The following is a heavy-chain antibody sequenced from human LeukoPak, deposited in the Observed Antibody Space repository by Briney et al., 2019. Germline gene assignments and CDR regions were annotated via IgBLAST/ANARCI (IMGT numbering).Heavy chain of an antibody. D-gene: IGHD2-2*02. CDR2: ISWNSGSI. V-gene: IGHV3-9*03. Sequence: GGSLRLSCAASGFTFDDYAMHWVRQAPGKGLEWVSGISWNSGSIGYADSVKGRFTISRDNGKNSLYLQMNSLRAEDMALYYCAKEACSSTSCYIDYWGQGTLVTVSS. J-gene: IGHJ4*02. CDR3: AKEACSSTSCYIDY. CDR1: GFTFDDYA.